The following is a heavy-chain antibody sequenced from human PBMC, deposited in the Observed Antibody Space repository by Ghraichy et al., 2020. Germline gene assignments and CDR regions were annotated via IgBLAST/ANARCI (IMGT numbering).Heavy chain of an antibody. CDR1: GYTFTGYY. V-gene: IGHV1-2*02. CDR3: ARDVARPAVTGIRWYFDL. Sequence: AAVKVSCKASGYTFTGYYMHWVRQAPGQGLEWMGWINPNSGDTKFAQKFQGRFTMTRDTSVTPAYMHLSRLRSDDTAGYYCARDVARPAVTGIRWYFDLWDRGTLITVSS. CDR2: INPNSGDT. J-gene: IGHJ2*01. D-gene: IGHD6-19*01.